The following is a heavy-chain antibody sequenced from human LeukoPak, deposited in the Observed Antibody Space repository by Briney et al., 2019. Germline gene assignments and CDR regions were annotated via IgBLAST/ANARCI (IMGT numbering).Heavy chain of an antibody. V-gene: IGHV3-23*01. CDR2: ISSNGADT. D-gene: IGHD1-14*01. CDR1: RFSFSTYA. Sequence: GGSLRLSCAVSRFSFSTYAMTWVRQAPGQGLEYVSTISSNGADTCYADSVKGRFTISRDNSKNTLYLQMTSLRVEDTAVYYCANYRKPQGLDYWGQGTLVTVSS. J-gene: IGHJ4*02. CDR3: ANYRKPQGLDY.